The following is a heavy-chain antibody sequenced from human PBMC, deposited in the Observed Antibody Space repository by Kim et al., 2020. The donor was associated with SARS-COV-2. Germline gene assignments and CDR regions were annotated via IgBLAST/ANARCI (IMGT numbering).Heavy chain of an antibody. CDR2: ST. V-gene: IGHV4-59*09. J-gene: IGHJ4*02. CDR3: ARGGGDYFDY. Sequence: STNDNPSLQRRVTISVDTSKNQFSLKLSSVTAADTAVYYCARGGGDYFDYWGQGTLVTVSS. D-gene: IGHD4-17*01.